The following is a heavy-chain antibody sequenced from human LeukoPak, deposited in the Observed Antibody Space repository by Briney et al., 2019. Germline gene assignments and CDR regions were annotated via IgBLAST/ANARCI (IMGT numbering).Heavy chain of an antibody. D-gene: IGHD2-2*01. V-gene: IGHV3-33*01. CDR3: ARAEVPAAVKSGAFDI. CDR1: GFTFSGYA. CDR2: IWNDGRNK. Sequence: GRSLRLSCAASGFTFSGYAMHWVRQAPGKGLEWVAVIWNDGRNKYCADSVKGRFTISRDNSKNTLYLQMNSLRAEDTAVYYCARAEVPAAVKSGAFDIWGQGTMVTVSS. J-gene: IGHJ3*02.